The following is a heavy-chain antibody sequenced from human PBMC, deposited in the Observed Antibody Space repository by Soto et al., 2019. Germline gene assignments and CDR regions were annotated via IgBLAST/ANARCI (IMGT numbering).Heavy chain of an antibody. J-gene: IGHJ6*03. CDR2: ISGSGGST. CDR3: ANRAGHPPSSPLDYYYYYYMDV. V-gene: IGHV3-23*01. Sequence: GGSLRLSCAASGFTFSSYAMSWVRQAPGKGLEWVSAISGSGGSTYYADSVKGRFTISRDNSKNTLYLQMNSLRAEDTAVYYCANRAGHPPSSPLDYYYYYYMDVWGKGTTVTVSS. CDR1: GFTFSSYA. D-gene: IGHD6-19*01.